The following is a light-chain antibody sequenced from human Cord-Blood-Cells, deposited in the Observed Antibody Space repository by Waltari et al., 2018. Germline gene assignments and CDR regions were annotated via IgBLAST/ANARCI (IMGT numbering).Light chain of an antibody. CDR2: AAS. Sequence: QMTQSPSSLSASVGDRVTITCRARQSISSYLNWYQQKPGKAPKLLIYAASSLQSGVPSRFSGSGSGTDFTLTISSLQPEDFATYYCQQSYSTPLTFGGGTKVEIK. CDR1: QSISSY. CDR3: QQSYSTPLT. V-gene: IGKV1-39*01. J-gene: IGKJ4*01.